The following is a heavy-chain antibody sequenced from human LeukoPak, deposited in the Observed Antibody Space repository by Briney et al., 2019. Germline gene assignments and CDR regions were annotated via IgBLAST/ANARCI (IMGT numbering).Heavy chain of an antibody. CDR3: TRGGVYVRDPSSYHRALFDI. Sequence: ASVKVSCKASGGTFSEDVITWVRQAPGQSPEWMGRIIPVLGVSNFAQKFRGRITITADKSTSIGNMELSRVEFGDKAIYYCTRGGVYVRDPSSYHRALFDIWGQGTVVIVSS. D-gene: IGHD3-16*01. V-gene: IGHV1-69*04. J-gene: IGHJ3*02. CDR2: IIPVLGVS. CDR1: GGTFSEDV.